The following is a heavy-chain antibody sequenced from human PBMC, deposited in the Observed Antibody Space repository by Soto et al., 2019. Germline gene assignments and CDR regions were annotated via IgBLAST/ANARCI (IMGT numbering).Heavy chain of an antibody. CDR3: AGEFFSCASGLESHEY. CDR1: GGSVSSGSFF. D-gene: IGHD3-3*01. V-gene: IGHV4-61*01. J-gene: IGHJ4*02. CDR2: IDYIGTT. Sequence: QVQLQESGPGLVKPSDTLSLTCTVSGGSVSSGSFFWAWIRQATGKGLEWMGSIDYIGTTYYNPALKCWLVIAVDRSTDRGSLRLNSVTAADTAVYYCAGEFFSCASGLESHEYWGRGTLVTVSS.